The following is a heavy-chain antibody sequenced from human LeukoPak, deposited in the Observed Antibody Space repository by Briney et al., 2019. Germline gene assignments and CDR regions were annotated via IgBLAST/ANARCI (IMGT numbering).Heavy chain of an antibody. CDR1: GGSFSGYY. D-gene: IGHD3-10*01. Sequence: SETLSLTCAVYGGSFSGYYWSWIRQPPGKGLEWIGEINQSGSTNYNPSLKSRVTISIATSKNQFSLKLNSVTAADTAVYYCAINDGSGSYYKSDYWGQGTLVTVS. CDR2: INQSGST. V-gene: IGHV4-34*01. CDR3: AINDGSGSYYKSDY. J-gene: IGHJ4*02.